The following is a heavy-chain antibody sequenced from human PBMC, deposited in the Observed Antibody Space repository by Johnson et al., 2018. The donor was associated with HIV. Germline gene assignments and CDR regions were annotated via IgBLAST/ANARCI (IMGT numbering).Heavy chain of an antibody. CDR3: ARGGPIAVETTGAFDI. J-gene: IGHJ3*02. D-gene: IGHD6-19*01. Sequence: VQLVESGGGLVQPGGSLRLSCAASGFTFSSYAMSWVRQAPGKGLEWVSAISGSGGSTYYADSVKGRFTISRDNAKNTLYLQMNSRRAEDTAVYYGARGGPIAVETTGAFDIWGQGTMVTVSS. V-gene: IGHV3-23*04. CDR2: ISGSGGST. CDR1: GFTFSSYA.